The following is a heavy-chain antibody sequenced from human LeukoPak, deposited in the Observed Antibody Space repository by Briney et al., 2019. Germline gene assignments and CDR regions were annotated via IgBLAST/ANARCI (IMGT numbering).Heavy chain of an antibody. CDR1: GFSFDDYA. D-gene: IGHD6-13*01. V-gene: IGHV3-9*03. CDR2: ISWNSGSI. Sequence: GGSPRLSCAASGFSFDDYAMHWVRQAPGKGLEWVPGISWNSGSIGYADSVKGRFTISRDNAKNSLYLQMNSLRAEDMALYYCAKVASSSWYGGPFDYWGQGTLVTVSA. CDR3: AKVASSSWYGGPFDY. J-gene: IGHJ4*02.